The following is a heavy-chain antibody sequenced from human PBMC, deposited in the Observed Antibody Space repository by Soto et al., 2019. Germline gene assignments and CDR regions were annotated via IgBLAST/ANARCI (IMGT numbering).Heavy chain of an antibody. Sequence: EMQLLESGGGLVQPGGSLRLSCVVSGFSFSTYGVTWFRQAPGKGLEWVCGVSGGSGVTHYTDSVKGRFTISGDDSKNTVYLQMHSLRGEDTAVYYCTRWNGYGDLCGQGTLGTVSS. CDR3: TRWNGYGDL. D-gene: IGHD1-1*01. J-gene: IGHJ5*02. CDR2: VSGGSGVT. CDR1: GFSFSTYG. V-gene: IGHV3-23*01.